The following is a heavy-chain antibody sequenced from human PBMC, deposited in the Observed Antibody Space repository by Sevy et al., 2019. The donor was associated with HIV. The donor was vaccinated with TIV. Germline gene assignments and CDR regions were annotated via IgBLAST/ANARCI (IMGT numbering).Heavy chain of an antibody. D-gene: IGHD2-15*01. CDR2: IYHSGST. Sequence: SETLSLTCTVSGYSISSGYYWGWIRQPPGKGLEWIGSIYHSGSTYYNPSLKSRVTISVDTSKNQFSLKLGPVTAADTAVYYCARGELYSGGGGYCSGGSCYSGLWFDPWGQGTLVTVSS. V-gene: IGHV4-38-2*02. J-gene: IGHJ5*02. CDR1: GYSISSGYY. CDR3: ARGELYSGGGGYCSGGSCYSGLWFDP.